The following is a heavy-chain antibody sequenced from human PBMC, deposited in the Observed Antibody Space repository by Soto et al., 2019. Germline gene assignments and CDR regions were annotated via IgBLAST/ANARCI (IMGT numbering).Heavy chain of an antibody. D-gene: IGHD4-4*01. CDR1: GGSITTSNW. J-gene: IGHJ6*02. Sequence: QVQLQESGPGLVKPSGTLSLTCVVSGGSITTSNWWSWVRQPPGKGLEWIGEIYHSGSTNYNPSLKSRVPISVDKSKNQFSLKVTSVTAADTAVYYCARKDYTPPYSMDVWGQGTTVTVSS. CDR3: ARKDYTPPYSMDV. CDR2: IYHSGST. V-gene: IGHV4-4*02.